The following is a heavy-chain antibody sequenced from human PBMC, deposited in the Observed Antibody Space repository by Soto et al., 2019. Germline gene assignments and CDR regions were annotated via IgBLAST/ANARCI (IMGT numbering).Heavy chain of an antibody. CDR3: SRSLDY. CDR1: GFTFSSYW. Sequence: EVQLVESGGGLVQPGGSLRLSCAASGFTFSSYWMDWVRQAPGKGLECVANINQDGSEKNYVDSVKGRFTISRDNAKNSLYLQMSSLTAEDSALYYCSRSLDYWGQGTLVTVSS. CDR2: INQDGSEK. V-gene: IGHV3-7*01. J-gene: IGHJ4*02.